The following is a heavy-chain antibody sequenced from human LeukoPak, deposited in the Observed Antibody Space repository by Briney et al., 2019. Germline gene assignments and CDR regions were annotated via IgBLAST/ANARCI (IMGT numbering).Heavy chain of an antibody. CDR2: MNPNSGNT. V-gene: IGHV1-8*03. Sequence: ASVKVSCKASGYTFTSYDINWVRQTTGQGLEWMGWMNPNSGNTGYAQKFQGRVTITRNTSISTAYMELSSLRSEDTAVYYCARAPPAERSYGDYWGQGTLVTVSS. D-gene: IGHD1-26*01. CDR1: GYTFTSYD. J-gene: IGHJ4*02. CDR3: ARAPPAERSYGDY.